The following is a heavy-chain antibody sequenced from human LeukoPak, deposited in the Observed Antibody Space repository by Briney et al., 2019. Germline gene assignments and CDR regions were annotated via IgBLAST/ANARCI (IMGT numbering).Heavy chain of an antibody. CDR2: MWYDGSNK. CDR1: GFTFSSYG. V-gene: IGHV3-33*01. D-gene: IGHD4-17*01. Sequence: GKSVRLSCAVSGFTFSSYGMHWVRPPPGKGREWVEVMWYDGSNKHYADSVKDRFTITSGNFKDTLFLQVDSLRADEPAVFYCPRDSRDYGDLDYWGQGALVSVSS. CDR3: PRDSRDYGDLDY. J-gene: IGHJ4*02.